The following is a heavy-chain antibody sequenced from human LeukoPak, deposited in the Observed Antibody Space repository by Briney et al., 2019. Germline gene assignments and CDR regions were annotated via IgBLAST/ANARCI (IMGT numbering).Heavy chain of an antibody. J-gene: IGHJ4*02. CDR3: TRGAGWLIDY. CDR1: DDSISDYY. CDR2: FHNSGTS. V-gene: IGHV4-59*01. D-gene: IGHD3-16*01. Sequence: PSETLSLTCTVSDDSISDYYRGWIRQPPRKGLEWIGYFHNSGTSTYNPSLKSRVTISADTSKNQFSLELDSLTTADTAVYYCTRGAGWLIDYWGQGILVTVSS.